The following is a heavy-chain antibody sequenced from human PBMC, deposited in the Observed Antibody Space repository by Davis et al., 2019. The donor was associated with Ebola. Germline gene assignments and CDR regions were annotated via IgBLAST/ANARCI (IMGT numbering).Heavy chain of an antibody. D-gene: IGHD3-22*01. V-gene: IGHV1-69*01. Sequence: GGSLRLSCAASGFTFSSYAISWVRQAPGQGLEWMGGIIPIFGTANYAQKFQGRVTITADESTSTAYMELSSLRSEDTAVYYCARGSYDSSGYYYGYWGQGTLVTVSS. CDR2: IIPIFGTA. J-gene: IGHJ4*02. CDR3: ARGSYDSSGYYYGY. CDR1: GFTFSSYA.